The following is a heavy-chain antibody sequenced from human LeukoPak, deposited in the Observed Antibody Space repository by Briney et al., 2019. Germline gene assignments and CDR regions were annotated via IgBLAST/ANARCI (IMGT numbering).Heavy chain of an antibody. D-gene: IGHD6-19*01. J-gene: IGHJ3*02. CDR2: IYYSGST. V-gene: IGHV4-59*01. CDR1: GGSISSYY. Sequence: PSETLSLTCTVSGGSISSYYWSWIRQPPGKGLEWIGYIYYSGSTNYNPSLKSRVTISVDTSKNQFSLKLSSATAADTAVYYCARDGDLTVANDAFDIWGQGTMVTVSS. CDR3: ARDGDLTVANDAFDI.